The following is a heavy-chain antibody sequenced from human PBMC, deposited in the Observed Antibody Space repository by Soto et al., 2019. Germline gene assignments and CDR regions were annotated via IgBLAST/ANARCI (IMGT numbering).Heavy chain of an antibody. D-gene: IGHD2-15*01. J-gene: IGHJ4*02. V-gene: IGHV3-48*03. Sequence: EVQLVESGGGLVQPGGSLRLSCAASGFTFSSYEMNWVRQAPGKGLEWVSYISSSGSTIYYADSVKGRFTISRDNAKNSLYLQMNSLRAEDTAVYYCARDGDFLGYCSGGSCYPFDYWGQGTLVTVSS. CDR2: ISSSGSTI. CDR1: GFTFSSYE. CDR3: ARDGDFLGYCSGGSCYPFDY.